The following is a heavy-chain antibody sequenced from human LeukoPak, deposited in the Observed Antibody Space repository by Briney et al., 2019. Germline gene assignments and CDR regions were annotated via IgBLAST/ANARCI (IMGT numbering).Heavy chain of an antibody. CDR1: GGSFSGYY. CDR2: INHSGST. J-gene: IGHJ4*02. Sequence: PSETLSLTCAVYGGSFSGYYWSWIRQPPGKGLEWIGEINHSGSTNYNPSLKSRVTISVDTSKNQFSLKLSSVTAADTAVYYCARSQYSSSSRLGHDYWGQGTLVTVSS. V-gene: IGHV4-34*01. CDR3: ARSQYSSSSRLGHDY. D-gene: IGHD6-6*01.